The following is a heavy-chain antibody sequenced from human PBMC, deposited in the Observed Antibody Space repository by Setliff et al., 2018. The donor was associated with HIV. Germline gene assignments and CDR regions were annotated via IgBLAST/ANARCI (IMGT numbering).Heavy chain of an antibody. V-gene: IGHV4-31*03. CDR2: VYYTGTS. CDR3: ARGESTTWDLAEYFQH. Sequence: SETLSLTCTVSGGSIIINDYYWGWIRQSPGKGLEWIGYVYYTGTSYFNPSLKSRITISVDTSKNHFSLKLGFVTAADTAVYYCARGESTTWDLAEYFQHWGHGTLVTVSS. CDR1: GGSIIINDYY. D-gene: IGHD2-2*01. J-gene: IGHJ1*01.